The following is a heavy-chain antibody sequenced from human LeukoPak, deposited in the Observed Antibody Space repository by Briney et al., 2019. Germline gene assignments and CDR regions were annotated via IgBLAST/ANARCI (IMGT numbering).Heavy chain of an antibody. CDR3: ARALNWFDP. CDR2: IYYSGST. V-gene: IGHV4-59*08. CDR1: GGSISSYY. Sequence: SETLSLTCTVSGGSISSYYWSWIRQPPVKGLEWIGYIYYSGSTNYNPSLKSRVTISVDTSKNQFSLKLSSVTAADTAVYYCARALNWFDPWGQGTLVTVSS. D-gene: IGHD3-3*02. J-gene: IGHJ5*02.